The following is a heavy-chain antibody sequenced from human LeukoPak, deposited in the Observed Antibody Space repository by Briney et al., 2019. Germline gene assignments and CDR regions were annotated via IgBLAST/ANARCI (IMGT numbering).Heavy chain of an antibody. CDR2: IKQDGSER. CDR3: ARGRVGYSYSFYY. D-gene: IGHD5-18*01. V-gene: IGHV3-7*01. CDR1: GFTFSSYA. J-gene: IGHJ4*02. Sequence: GGSLRLSCAASGFTFSSYAMSWVRQAPGKGLEWVANIKQDGSERYYVDSVKGRFTISRDNAKNSLYLQMNSLRAEDTAVYYCARGRVGYSYSFYYWGQGTLVTVSS.